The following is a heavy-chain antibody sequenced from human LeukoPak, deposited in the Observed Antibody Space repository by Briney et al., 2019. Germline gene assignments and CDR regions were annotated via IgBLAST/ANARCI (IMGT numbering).Heavy chain of an antibody. Sequence: GRSLRLSCAASGFTFDDYAMHWVRQAPGKGLEWVSDISWNSGSMGYADSVKGRFTIYRDNAKNSLYLQMNSLRPEDTALYYCAKDINIGSSGYPDAFDIWGQGTMVTVSS. V-gene: IGHV3-9*01. CDR3: AKDINIGSSGYPDAFDI. J-gene: IGHJ3*02. CDR2: ISWNSGSM. CDR1: GFTFDDYA. D-gene: IGHD3-22*01.